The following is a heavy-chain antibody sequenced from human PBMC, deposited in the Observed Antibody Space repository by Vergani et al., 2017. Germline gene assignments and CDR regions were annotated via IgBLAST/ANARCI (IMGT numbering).Heavy chain of an antibody. CDR3: ARDKSRRAPPVMGTYYYYMDV. Sequence: VQLVQSGAEVKKPGASVKVSCKASGYTFTSYYMNWVRQAPGKGLEWVSFVSTGTKSQSYAESVKGRFTISRDNAKNTLYLEMKSLRVADTAVYFCARDKSRRAPPVMGTYYYYMDVWGEGTTVSVSS. D-gene: IGHD3-16*01. CDR1: GYTFTSYY. CDR2: VSTGTKSQ. J-gene: IGHJ6*03. V-gene: IGHV3-48*01.